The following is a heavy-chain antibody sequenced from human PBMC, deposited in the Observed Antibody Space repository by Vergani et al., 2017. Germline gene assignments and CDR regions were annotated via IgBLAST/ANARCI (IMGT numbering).Heavy chain of an antibody. CDR3: ARVDNQVPATSHFYYMDV. CDR1: GGSISSGDHC. J-gene: IGHJ6*03. D-gene: IGHD6-25*01. Sequence: QVQLQESGPGVVKPSQTLSLTCAVSGGSISSGDHCWTWIRQRPGKGLEWIGYIFYSGTTYDNPSLRSRLTISVDTSQNQFSLKLRSVTAADTALYYCARVDNQVPATSHFYYMDVWGKGTTVVVSS. CDR2: IFYSGTT. V-gene: IGHV4-31*11.